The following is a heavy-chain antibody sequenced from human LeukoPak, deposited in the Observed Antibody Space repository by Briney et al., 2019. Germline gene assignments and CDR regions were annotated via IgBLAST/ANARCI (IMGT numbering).Heavy chain of an antibody. D-gene: IGHD5-18*01. J-gene: IGHJ4*02. CDR3: ARGWDTAYDY. V-gene: IGHV3-7*03. Sequence: PGGPLRLSCAASGFTFSTYWTSWVRQAPGKGLEWVATIKQDGSEKYYVNSVKGRFTISRDNAKNSLYLQMNSLRAEDTALYHCARGWDTAYDYWGQGTLVTVSS. CDR1: GFTFSTYW. CDR2: IKQDGSEK.